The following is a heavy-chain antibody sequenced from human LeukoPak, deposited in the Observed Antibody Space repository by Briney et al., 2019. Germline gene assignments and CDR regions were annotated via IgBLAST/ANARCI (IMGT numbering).Heavy chain of an antibody. Sequence: GGSLRLPYAASGFTFSNAWMSWVRQAPGKGLEWVAVISYDGSNKYYADSVKGRFTVSRDNSKNTLYLQMNSLRAEDTAVYYCAKSKWSCSSTSCSTGYYGMDVWGQGTTVTVSS. CDR3: AKSKWSCSSTSCSTGYYGMDV. J-gene: IGHJ6*02. CDR2: ISYDGSNK. CDR1: GFTFSNAW. D-gene: IGHD2-2*01. V-gene: IGHV3-30*18.